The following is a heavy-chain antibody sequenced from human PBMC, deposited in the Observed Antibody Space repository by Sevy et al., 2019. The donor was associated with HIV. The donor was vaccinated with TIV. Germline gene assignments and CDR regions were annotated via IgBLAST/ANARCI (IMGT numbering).Heavy chain of an antibody. D-gene: IGHD3-22*01. CDR3: ARGGAYYYDSSGSDDAFDI. Sequence: ASVKVSCKASGYTFTCYGISWVRQAPGQGLEWMGWISAYNGNRNYAQMLQGRVTMTTDTSTSTAYMELRSLRSDDTAVYYCARGGAYYYDSSGSDDAFDIWGQGTMVTVSS. V-gene: IGHV1-18*04. CDR2: ISAYNGNR. CDR1: GYTFTCYG. J-gene: IGHJ3*02.